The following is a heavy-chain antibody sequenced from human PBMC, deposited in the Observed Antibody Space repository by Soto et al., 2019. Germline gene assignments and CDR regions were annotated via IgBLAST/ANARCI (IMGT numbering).Heavy chain of an antibody. V-gene: IGHV4-61*01. CDR3: ARGTVLRYFAWLSRGYYYYGMDV. CDR1: GCSVSSGSYY. CDR2: IYYSGST. Sequence: PSETLSLTCTVSGCSVSSGSYYWSWIRQPPGKGLEWIGYIYYSGSTNYNPSLKSRVTISVDTSKNQFSLKLSSVTAADTAVYYCARGTVLRYFAWLSRGYYYYGMDVWGQGTTVTVSS. D-gene: IGHD3-9*01. J-gene: IGHJ6*02.